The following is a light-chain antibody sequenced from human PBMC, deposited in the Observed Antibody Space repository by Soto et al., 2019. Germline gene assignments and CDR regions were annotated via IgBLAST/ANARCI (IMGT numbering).Light chain of an antibody. CDR2: EGS. V-gene: IGLV2-23*01. Sequence: QSALTRPASVSGSPGQSITISCTGTSSDFGSYNLVSWYQQHPGKAPKLMIYEGSKRPSGVSNRFSGYKSGNTASLTISGLQAEDEADYYCCSYAGSSTVYVFGTGTKVTVL. J-gene: IGLJ1*01. CDR3: CSYAGSSTVYV. CDR1: SSDFGSYNL.